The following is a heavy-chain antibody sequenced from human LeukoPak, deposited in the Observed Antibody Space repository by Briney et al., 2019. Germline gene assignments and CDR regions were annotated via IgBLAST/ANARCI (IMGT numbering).Heavy chain of an antibody. D-gene: IGHD2-15*01. J-gene: IGHJ5*02. CDR3: AKSKEDCCGSFDP. CDR1: GFTFSSYW. CDR2: ISSSGSTI. Sequence: PGGSLRLSCAASGFTFSSYWMSWVRQAPGKGLEWVSYISSSGSTIYYADSVKGRFTISRDNSKNTLYLQMSSLRVEDTARYYCAKSKEDCCGSFDPWGQGTLVTVSS. V-gene: IGHV3-48*01.